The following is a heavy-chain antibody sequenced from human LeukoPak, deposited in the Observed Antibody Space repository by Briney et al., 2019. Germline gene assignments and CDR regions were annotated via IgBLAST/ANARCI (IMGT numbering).Heavy chain of an antibody. Sequence: GGSLRLSCAASGFIFSGYYMSWIRQSPGKGLEWVSYISSSGSTIYYADSVKGRFTISRDNTKNSLYLQMNSLRAEDTAVYYCARDFFPGTVTTDSFDYWGQGTLATVSS. V-gene: IGHV3-11*01. J-gene: IGHJ4*02. D-gene: IGHD4-17*01. CDR1: GFIFSGYY. CDR3: ARDFFPGTVTTDSFDY. CDR2: ISSSGSTI.